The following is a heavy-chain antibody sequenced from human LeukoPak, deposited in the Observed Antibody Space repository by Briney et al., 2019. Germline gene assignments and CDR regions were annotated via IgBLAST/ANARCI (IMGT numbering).Heavy chain of an antibody. D-gene: IGHD3-10*01. CDR3: AKDGDYYGSGSSFDI. CDR1: GFTFDDYA. Sequence: GRPLRLSCAASGFTFDDYAMPWVRQAPGKGLEWVSGISWNSGSIGYADSVKGRFTISRDNAKNSLYLQMNSLRAEDTALYYCAKDGDYYGSGSSFDIWGQGTMVTVSS. CDR2: ISWNSGSI. V-gene: IGHV3-9*01. J-gene: IGHJ3*02.